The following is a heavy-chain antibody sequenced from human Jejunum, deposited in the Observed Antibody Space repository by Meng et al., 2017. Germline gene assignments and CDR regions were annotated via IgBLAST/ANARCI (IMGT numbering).Heavy chain of an antibody. CDR2: ISHDGSNK. CDR1: GFTFSTYA. Sequence: GGSLRLSCAASGFTFSTYAMYWVRQAPGKGLEWVAVISHDGSNKYYADSVKGRFTISRDTSKNTLYLEMNGLRAEDTAVYYCAKGPGYYCSSTSCYSWFDPWGQGTLVTVSS. J-gene: IGHJ5*02. V-gene: IGHV3-30*04. D-gene: IGHD2-2*01. CDR3: AKGPGYYCSSTSCYSWFDP.